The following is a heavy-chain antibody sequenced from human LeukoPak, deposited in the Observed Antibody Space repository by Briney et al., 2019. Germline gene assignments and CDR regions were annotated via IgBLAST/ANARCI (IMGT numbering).Heavy chain of an antibody. CDR3: ARETCSGGSCYNDY. CDR1: GFTFNTYW. D-gene: IGHD2-15*01. V-gene: IGHV3-74*01. Sequence: GGSLRLSCAASGFTFNTYWMHWVRQAPGKGLVWVSHINSDGSSTSYADSVKGRFTISRDNAKNTLYLQMNSLRAEDTAVYYCARETCSGGSCYNDYWGQGTLVTVSS. CDR2: INSDGSST. J-gene: IGHJ4*02.